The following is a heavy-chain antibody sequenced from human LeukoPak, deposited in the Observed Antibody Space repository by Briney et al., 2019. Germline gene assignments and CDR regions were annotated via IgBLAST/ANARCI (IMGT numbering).Heavy chain of an antibody. CDR3: ARAPYGYNNQYYFDY. Sequence: SVKVSCKASGGTFSSYAISWVRQAPRQGLEWMGGIIPIFGTANYAQKFQGRVTITTDESTSTAYMELSSLRSEDTAVYYCARAPYGYNNQYYFDYWGQGTLVTVSP. D-gene: IGHD5-24*01. CDR1: GGTFSSYA. J-gene: IGHJ4*02. CDR2: IIPIFGTA. V-gene: IGHV1-69*05.